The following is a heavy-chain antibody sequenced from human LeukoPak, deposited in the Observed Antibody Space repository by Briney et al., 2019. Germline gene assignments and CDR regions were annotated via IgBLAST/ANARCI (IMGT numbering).Heavy chain of an antibody. J-gene: IGHJ4*02. V-gene: IGHV3-21*01. D-gene: IGHD1-26*01. CDR1: GFTFSSYT. CDR3: ARGATTG. CDR2: ISPGSNDI. Sequence: GGSLRLSCAASGFTFSSYTMDWVRQAPGKGLEWVSSISPGSNDIFYADSVKGRFTISRDNAKNSLYLQMNSLRAEDTAVYYCARGATTGWGQGTLVTVSS.